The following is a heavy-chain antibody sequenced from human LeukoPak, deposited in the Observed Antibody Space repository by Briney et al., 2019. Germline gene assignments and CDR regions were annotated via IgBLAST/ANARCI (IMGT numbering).Heavy chain of an antibody. J-gene: IGHJ5*02. Sequence: GASVKVSCKASGYTFTSYDINWVRQATGQGLEWMGWMNPNSGNTGYAQKFQGRVTMTRNTSISTAYMELSSLRSEDTAVYYCARHYTSSWYENWFDPWGQGTLVTVSS. CDR2: MNPNSGNT. D-gene: IGHD6-13*01. V-gene: IGHV1-8*01. CDR1: GYTFTSYD. CDR3: ARHYTSSWYENWFDP.